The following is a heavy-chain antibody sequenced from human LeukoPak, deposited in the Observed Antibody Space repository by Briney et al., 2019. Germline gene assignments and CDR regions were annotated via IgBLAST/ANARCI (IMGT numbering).Heavy chain of an antibody. Sequence: GRSLRLSCAASGFTFSSYGLHWVRQAPGKGLEWEAVISDDGSNKYYADSVKGRFTISRDNSKNTLYLQMDSLRAEDTALYYCAKGGDGYGRIFDYGGQGTLVTVSS. J-gene: IGHJ4*02. V-gene: IGHV3-30*18. CDR2: ISDDGSNK. D-gene: IGHD5-24*01. CDR3: AKGGDGYGRIFDY. CDR1: GFTFSSYG.